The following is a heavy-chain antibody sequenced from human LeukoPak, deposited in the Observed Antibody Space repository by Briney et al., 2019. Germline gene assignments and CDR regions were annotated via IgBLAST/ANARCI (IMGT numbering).Heavy chain of an antibody. CDR2: INPNSGGT. D-gene: IGHD2-2*01. Sequence: ASVKVSCKASGYTFTGYYMHWVRQAPGQGIEWMGWINPNSGGTNYAQKFQGRVTMTRDTSISTAYMELSRLRSDDTAVYYCARVPFYQYYFDYWGQGTLVTVSS. CDR3: ARVPFYQYYFDY. J-gene: IGHJ4*02. V-gene: IGHV1-2*02. CDR1: GYTFTGYY.